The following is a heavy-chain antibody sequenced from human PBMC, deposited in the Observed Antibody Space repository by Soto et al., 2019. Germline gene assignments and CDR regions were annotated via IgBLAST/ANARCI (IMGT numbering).Heavy chain of an antibody. Sequence: QVQLVESGGGLVKPGGSLRLSCAASGFTFSDYYVSWIRQAPGKGLEWVSYISSSGSIIYSADSVRGRCTISRDNAKNSLYLQMNSLRAEDTAVFYCARGSPGNSYYFDYWGQGTLVSVSS. CDR1: GFTFSDYY. J-gene: IGHJ4*02. D-gene: IGHD3-10*01. CDR3: ARGSPGNSYYFDY. V-gene: IGHV3-11*01. CDR2: ISSSGSII.